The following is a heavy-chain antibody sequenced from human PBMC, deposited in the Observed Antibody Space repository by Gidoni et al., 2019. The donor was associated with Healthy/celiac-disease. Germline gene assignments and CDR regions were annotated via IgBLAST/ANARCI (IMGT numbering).Heavy chain of an antibody. D-gene: IGHD2-15*01. CDR3: ARVRDSCSGGSCDYGMDV. CDR1: GGSISSSSYY. V-gene: IGHV4-39*07. Sequence: QLQLQESGPGLVKPSETLSLTCTVSGGSISSSSYYWGWIRQPPGKGLEWIGSIYYSGSTYYNPSLKSRVTISVDTSKNQFSLKLSSVTAADTAVYYCARVRDSCSGGSCDYGMDVWGQGTTVTVSS. J-gene: IGHJ6*02. CDR2: IYYSGST.